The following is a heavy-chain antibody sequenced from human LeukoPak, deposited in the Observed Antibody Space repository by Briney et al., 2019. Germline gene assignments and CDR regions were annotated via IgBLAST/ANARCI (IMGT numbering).Heavy chain of an antibody. CDR3: AREWKKTGAFDH. D-gene: IGHD1-1*01. J-gene: IGHJ4*02. Sequence: PGGSLRLSCAASGFTFSSYWMHWVRQVPGKGLVGVSRINTDGSSTTYADSVKGRFTISRDNTENTLYLQMSSLRAEDTAVYYCAREWKKTGAFDHWGQGTLVTVSS. CDR1: GFTFSSYW. CDR2: INTDGSST. V-gene: IGHV3-74*01.